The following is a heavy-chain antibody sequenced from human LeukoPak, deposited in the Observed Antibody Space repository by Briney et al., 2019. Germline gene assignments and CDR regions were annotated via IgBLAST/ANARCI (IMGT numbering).Heavy chain of an antibody. V-gene: IGHV3-11*05. Sequence: GGSLRLSCAASGFTFSDYYMSWIRQAPGKGLEWVSYISSSSSYTNYADSVKGRFTISRDNAKNSLYLQMNSLRAEDTAVYYCARGPFYGGNSLGAFDIWGQGTMVTVSS. CDR1: GFTFSDYY. CDR3: ARGPFYGGNSLGAFDI. D-gene: IGHD4-23*01. CDR2: ISSSSSYT. J-gene: IGHJ3*02.